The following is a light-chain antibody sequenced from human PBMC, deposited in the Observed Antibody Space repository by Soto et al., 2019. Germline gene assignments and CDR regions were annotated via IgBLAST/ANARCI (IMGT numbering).Light chain of an antibody. CDR1: QGISSA. CDR3: QQFNSYLIT. J-gene: IGKJ5*01. V-gene: IGKV1-13*02. CDR2: DAS. Sequence: AIQLTQSPSSLSASVGDRVTITCRASQGISSALAWYQQKPGKAPKLLIYDASSLESGVPSRFSGSGSGTDFTLTISSLPPEDFATYYCQQFNSYLITFGQGTRLEIK.